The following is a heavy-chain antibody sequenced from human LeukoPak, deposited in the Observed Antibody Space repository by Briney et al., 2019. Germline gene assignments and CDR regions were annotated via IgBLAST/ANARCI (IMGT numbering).Heavy chain of an antibody. D-gene: IGHD4-17*01. V-gene: IGHV1-18*01. CDR2: ISAYNGNT. J-gene: IGHJ6*03. CDR3: ARASDYVPYYYYMDV. Sequence: ASVKVSCKASGYTFTSYGIGWVRQAPGQGLEWMGWISAYNGNTNNAQKLQGRVTMTTDTSTSTAYMELRSLRSDDTAVYYCARASDYVPYYYYMDVWGKGTTVTVSS. CDR1: GYTFTSYG.